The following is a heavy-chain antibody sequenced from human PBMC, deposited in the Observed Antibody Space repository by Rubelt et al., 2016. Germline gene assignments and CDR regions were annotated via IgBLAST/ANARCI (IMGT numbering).Heavy chain of an antibody. D-gene: IGHD1-26*01. CDR3: ARDRGGTWD. J-gene: IGHJ4*02. CDR1: GGSISSYY. CDR2: IYYSGST. V-gene: IGHV4-59*01. Sequence: QVQLQESGPGLVKPSETLSLTCTVSGGSISSYYWSWIRQPPGKGLEWIGYIYYSGSTNYNPSLKSRVTISVDTSKNQFSLKLSSVTAADTAVYYCARDRGGTWDWGQGTLVTVSS.